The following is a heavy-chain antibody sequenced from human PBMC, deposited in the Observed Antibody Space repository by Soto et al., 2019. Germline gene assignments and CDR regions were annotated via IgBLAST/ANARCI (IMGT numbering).Heavy chain of an antibody. Sequence: EVQLVESGGGLIQPGGSLRLSCAASGFTVSSNYMSWVRQAPGKGLEWVSVIYSGGSTYYADSVKGRFTISGDNSKNTLYLQMNSLRAEDTAVYYCARESYDSSGYPTGYFDYWGQGTLVTVSS. J-gene: IGHJ4*02. CDR3: ARESYDSSGYPTGYFDY. CDR2: IYSGGST. D-gene: IGHD3-22*01. V-gene: IGHV3-53*01. CDR1: GFTVSSNY.